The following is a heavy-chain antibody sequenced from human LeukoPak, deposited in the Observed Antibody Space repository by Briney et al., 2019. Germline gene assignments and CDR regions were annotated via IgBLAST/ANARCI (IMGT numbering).Heavy chain of an antibody. CDR1: GGSTSSSSYY. V-gene: IGHV4-39*01. D-gene: IGHD1-20*01. CDR3: ARAPRYNWNQDGFDY. CDR2: IYYSGST. J-gene: IGHJ4*02. Sequence: SETLSLTCTVSGGSTSSSSYYWGWIRQPPGKGLEWIGSIYYSGSTYYNPSLKSRVTISVDTSKNQFSLKLSSVTAADTAVYYCARAPRYNWNQDGFDYWGQGTLVTVSS.